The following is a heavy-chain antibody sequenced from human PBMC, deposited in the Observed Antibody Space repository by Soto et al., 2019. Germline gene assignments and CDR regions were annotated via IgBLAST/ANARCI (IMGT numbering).Heavy chain of an antibody. CDR3: AKDRGDYGGSRQPNCYFDL. D-gene: IGHD4-17*01. J-gene: IGHJ2*01. Sequence: QVQLEESGEGMGQPGRSLRLSCAVSGFTFSSYGMHCVRQAPGKGLEWVAVISYDGSNKYYADSVKGRFTISRDNSKNTLYLQMNSLRAEDTAVYYCAKDRGDYGGSRQPNCYFDLWGRGTLVTVSS. V-gene: IGHV3-30*18. CDR1: GFTFSSYG. CDR2: ISYDGSNK.